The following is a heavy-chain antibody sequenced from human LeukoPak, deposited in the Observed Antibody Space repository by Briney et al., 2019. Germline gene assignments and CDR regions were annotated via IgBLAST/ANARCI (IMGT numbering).Heavy chain of an antibody. J-gene: IGHJ4*02. CDR1: GYSFSNYW. CDR2: IYPGDSDT. V-gene: IGHV5-51*01. D-gene: IGHD5-18*01. CDR3: AREYSYGYGY. Sequence: GESLKISCKGSGYSFSNYWIGWVRQMPGKGLEWMGIIYPGDSDTRYSPSFQGQVTISADKSISTAYLQCSSLKASDSAIYYCAREYSYGYGYWGQGTLVTVSS.